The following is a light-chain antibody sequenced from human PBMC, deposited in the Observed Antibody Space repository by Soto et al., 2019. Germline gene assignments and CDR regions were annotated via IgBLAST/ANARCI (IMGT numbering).Light chain of an antibody. CDR1: SXDVGAYKY. J-gene: IGLJ1*01. Sequence: QSVLTQPASVSGSPGQSVTISCTGTSXDVGAYKYVSCYQQHPGKAPKLMIYEVSNRPSGVSNRFSGSKSGNTASLTISGLQADDEADYYCNSYAGDIIRFVFGTGTKVTVL. CDR2: EVS. V-gene: IGLV2-14*01. CDR3: NSYAGDIIRFV.